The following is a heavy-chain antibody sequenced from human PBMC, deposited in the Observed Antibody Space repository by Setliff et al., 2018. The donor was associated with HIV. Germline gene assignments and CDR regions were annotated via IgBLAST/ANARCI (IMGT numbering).Heavy chain of an antibody. CDR3: ARDKRDDNFLTSRISSVFDF. V-gene: IGHV3-53*05. CDR1: GFTVSSNY. CDR2: IYSGGDT. D-gene: IGHD1-1*01. J-gene: IGHJ4*02. Sequence: SLRLSCAASGFTVSSNYMSWVRQAPGKGLEWVSLIYSGGDTYYADSVKGRFTISRDNSKNMLYLQMNNLRADDTAFYYCARDKRDDNFLTSRISSVFDFWGEGTLVTVSS.